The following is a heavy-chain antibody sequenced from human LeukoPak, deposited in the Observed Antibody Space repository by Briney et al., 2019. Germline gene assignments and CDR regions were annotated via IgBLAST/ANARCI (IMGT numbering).Heavy chain of an antibody. Sequence: ASVKVSCKASGYTFTGYHMHWVRQAPGQGLEWMGWINPNSGGTNYAQKFQGRVTMTRDTSISTAYMELSRLRSDDTAVYYCAREYCTNGVCYYNWFDPWGQGTLVTVSS. V-gene: IGHV1-2*02. J-gene: IGHJ5*02. D-gene: IGHD2-8*01. CDR1: GYTFTGYH. CDR2: INPNSGGT. CDR3: AREYCTNGVCYYNWFDP.